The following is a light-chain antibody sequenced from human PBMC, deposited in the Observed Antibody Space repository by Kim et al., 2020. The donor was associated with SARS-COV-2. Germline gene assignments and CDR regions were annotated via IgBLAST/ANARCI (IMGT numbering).Light chain of an antibody. CDR2: AVT. CDR3: CPYAVTVLV. V-gene: IGLV2-11*01. Sequence: QSVLTQPRSVSGSPGQSVTISCTGTSSDVGGYNFSSWYQQRPGKAPKLMIYAVTQRPSGVPALFSGSKSGNTASLTISGLLAEDEADYYSCPYAVTVLVFGGGTQLTVL. J-gene: IGLJ3*02. CDR1: SSDVGGYNF.